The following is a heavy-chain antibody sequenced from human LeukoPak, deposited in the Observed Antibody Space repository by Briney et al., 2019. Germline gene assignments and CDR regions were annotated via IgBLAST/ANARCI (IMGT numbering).Heavy chain of an antibody. CDR3: ARDVHGDYGSGWFDP. D-gene: IGHD4-17*01. CDR2: IMPLFGTA. CDR1: GGTFNNSA. J-gene: IGHJ5*02. Sequence: SVKVSCKPSGGTFNNSAISWVRQAPGQGLEWLGGIMPLFGTAVYAQKFQGRVTITKDESTRTVYLELTSLTSDDTAVYYCARDVHGDYGSGWFDPWGQGTLVSVSS. V-gene: IGHV1-69*05.